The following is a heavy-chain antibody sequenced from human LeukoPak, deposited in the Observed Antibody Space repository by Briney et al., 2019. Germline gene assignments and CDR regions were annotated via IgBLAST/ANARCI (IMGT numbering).Heavy chain of an antibody. CDR3: ARDMGYGDYVNYYYGMDV. CDR2: IYYSGST. J-gene: IGHJ6*02. Sequence: SETLSLTCTASGGSISSGGYYWSWIRQHPGKGLEWIGYIYYSGSTYYNPSLKSRVTISVDTSKNQFSLKLSSVTAADTAVYYCARDMGYGDYVNYYYGMDVWGQGTTVTVSS. V-gene: IGHV4-31*03. CDR1: GGSISSGGYY. D-gene: IGHD4-17*01.